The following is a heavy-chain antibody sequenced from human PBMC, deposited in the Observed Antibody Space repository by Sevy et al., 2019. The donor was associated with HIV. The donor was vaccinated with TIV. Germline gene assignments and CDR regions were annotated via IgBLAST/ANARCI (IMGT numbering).Heavy chain of an antibody. V-gene: IGHV3-23*01. CDR3: AKDKLWFGELSPLDV. CDR1: GFTFSSYA. Sequence: GESLRLSCAASGFTFSSYAMSWVRQAPGKGLEWVSAISGSGGSTYYADSVKGRFTISRDNSKNTLYLQMNSLRAEDTAVYYCAKDKLWFGELSPLDVWGQGTTVTVSS. J-gene: IGHJ6*02. D-gene: IGHD3-10*01. CDR2: ISGSGGST.